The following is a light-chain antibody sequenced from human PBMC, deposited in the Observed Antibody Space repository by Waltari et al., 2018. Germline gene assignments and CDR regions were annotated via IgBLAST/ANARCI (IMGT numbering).Light chain of an antibody. CDR3: QVWDSSSDHWL. CDR2: DDS. J-gene: IGLJ3*02. V-gene: IGLV3-21*02. Sequence: SYVLTQPPSVSVAPGQTATITCGGDNIGSKSVHGYQKKPGQAPVLVVFDDSDRPSGIPERLSGSNSDNTATLSISRVEAGDEADYYCQVWDSSSDHWLFGGGTELTVL. CDR1: NIGSKS.